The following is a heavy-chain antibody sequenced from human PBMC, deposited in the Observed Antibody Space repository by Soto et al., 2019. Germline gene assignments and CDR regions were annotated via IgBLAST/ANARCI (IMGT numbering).Heavy chain of an antibody. CDR3: TRLISAAQDY. CDR2: IRDRAYNYAT. D-gene: IGHD3-10*01. V-gene: IGHV3-73*01. CDR1: GFVFKDSS. Sequence: EVLLVESGGGLVQPGGSLKLSCEASGFVFKDSSIHWVRQASGKGLEWVGRIRDRAYNYATAYAASVKGRFTISRDDSNHKAYLQIDSLKTEDTAIYYCTRLISAAQDYWGQGTLVTVSS. J-gene: IGHJ4*02.